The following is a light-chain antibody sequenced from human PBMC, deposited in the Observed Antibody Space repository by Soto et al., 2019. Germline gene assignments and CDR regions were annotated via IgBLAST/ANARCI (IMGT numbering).Light chain of an antibody. CDR1: QSVSSNH. V-gene: IGKV3-20*01. Sequence: EVVLTQSPGTLSLSPGERATLSCRASQSVSSNHLAWYQAKPGQAPRLLIYGASSRATGIPDRFSGSGSGTDFTLTISRLEPEDFAVYYCHQRQSWPRTFGQGTTVDI. CDR2: GAS. CDR3: HQRQSWPRT. J-gene: IGKJ1*01.